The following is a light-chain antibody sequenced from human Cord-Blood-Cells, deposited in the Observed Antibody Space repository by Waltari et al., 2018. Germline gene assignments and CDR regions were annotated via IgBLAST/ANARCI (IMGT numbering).Light chain of an antibody. CDR1: SGHSSYA. J-gene: IGLJ3*02. Sequence: QLVLTQSPSASASLGASVKLTCTLSSGHSSYAIAWHQQQPEKGPRYLMKLNSDGSHSKGAGIPDRFSGSSSGAARYLTISSLQSEDEADYYCQTWGTGFWVFGGGTKLTVL. V-gene: IGLV4-69*01. CDR2: LNSDGSH. CDR3: QTWGTGFWV.